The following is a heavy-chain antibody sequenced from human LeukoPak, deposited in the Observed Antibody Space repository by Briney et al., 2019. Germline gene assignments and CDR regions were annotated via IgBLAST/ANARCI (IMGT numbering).Heavy chain of an antibody. CDR1: GGSISSYY. CDR3: AGHHPRNTVDF. CDR2: ISDIGSI. J-gene: IGHJ4*02. V-gene: IGHV4-59*08. Sequence: SETLSLTYTVSGGSISSYYWSWIRQPPGKGLEWIAYISDIGSINHNPSLKSRVTISLDTSKNQFSLKLSSVTAADTAVYYCAGHHPRNTVDFWGQGTLVTVSS. D-gene: IGHD2-8*02.